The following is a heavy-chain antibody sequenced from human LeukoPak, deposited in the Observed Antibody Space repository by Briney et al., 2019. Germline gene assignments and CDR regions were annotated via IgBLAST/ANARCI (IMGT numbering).Heavy chain of an antibody. CDR1: GDSISSGSYY. V-gene: IGHV4-61*02. D-gene: IGHD2-2*01. CDR2: IYTSGST. CDR3: ARGESSTSLLSFDYYYYYMDV. Sequence: SQTLSLTCTVSGDSISSGSYYWSWIRQPAGKGLEWIGRIYTSGSTNYNPSLKSRVTISVDTSKNQFSLKLSSVTAADTAVYYCARGESSTSLLSFDYYYYYMDVWGKGTTVTVSS. J-gene: IGHJ6*03.